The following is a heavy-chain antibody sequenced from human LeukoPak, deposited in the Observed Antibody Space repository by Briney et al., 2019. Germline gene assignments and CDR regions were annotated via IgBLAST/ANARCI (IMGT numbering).Heavy chain of an antibody. CDR1: GFTFSSLA. D-gene: IGHD1-1*01. J-gene: IGHJ4*02. Sequence: GGYLRLSCAASGFTFSSLAMIWVRQAPGKGLEWVSVISGNGDTTYYADSVKGRFTISRDNSRNTVYLQMNSLRGDDTAVYYCVKDVNWSTYWGQGTLVTVSS. CDR3: VKDVNWSTY. CDR2: ISGNGDTT. V-gene: IGHV3-23*01.